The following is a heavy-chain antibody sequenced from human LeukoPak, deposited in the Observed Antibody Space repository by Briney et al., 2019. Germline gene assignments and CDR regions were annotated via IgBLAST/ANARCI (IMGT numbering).Heavy chain of an antibody. V-gene: IGHV4-59*01. Sequence: PSETLSLTCTVSGGSISSYYWSWIRQPPGKGLEGIGYIYYSGSTNYNPSLKSRVTISVDTSKNQFSLKLSSVTAADTAVYYCAREAYDFWSGYYTNWFDPWGQGTLVTVSS. CDR1: GGSISSYY. J-gene: IGHJ5*02. CDR2: IYYSGST. CDR3: AREAYDFWSGYYTNWFDP. D-gene: IGHD3-3*01.